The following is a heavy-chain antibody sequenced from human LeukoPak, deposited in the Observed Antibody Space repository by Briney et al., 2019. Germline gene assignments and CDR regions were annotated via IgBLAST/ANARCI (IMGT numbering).Heavy chain of an antibody. CDR2: IYTSGST. D-gene: IGHD3-3*01. V-gene: IGHV4-61*02. CDR3: ARDGDDFWSGGAFDI. J-gene: IGHJ3*02. CDR1: GGSISSGSYY. Sequence: SETLSLTCTVSGGSISSGSYYWSWIRQPAGKGLEWIGRIYTSGSTNYNPSLKSRVTISVDTSKNQFSLKLSSVTAADTAVYYCARDGDDFWSGGAFDIWGQGTMVTVSS.